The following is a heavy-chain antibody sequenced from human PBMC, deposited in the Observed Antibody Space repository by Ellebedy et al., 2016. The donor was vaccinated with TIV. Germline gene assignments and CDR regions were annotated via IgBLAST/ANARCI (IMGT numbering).Heavy chain of an antibody. CDR1: GYIFTNYW. D-gene: IGHD1/OR15-1a*01. Sequence: PGGSLRLSCHVSGYIFTNYWIGWVRQRPGEGLEWMGITYPGDSDTRYSPSFQGQVTVSAAKSINTAYLQWGGMKASDTAIYYCARLREAKPGTRHLGGYFDVWGRGTLVTVSS. CDR2: TYPGDSDT. CDR3: ARLREAKPGTRHLGGYFDV. V-gene: IGHV5-51*01. J-gene: IGHJ2*01.